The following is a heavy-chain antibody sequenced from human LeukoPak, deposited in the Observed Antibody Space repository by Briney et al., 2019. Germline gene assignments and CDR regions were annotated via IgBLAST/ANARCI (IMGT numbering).Heavy chain of an antibody. V-gene: IGHV3-7*01. D-gene: IGHD3-3*01. CDR3: ARDGTYYDFWSGFYWLDY. Sequence: GGSLRLSCAASGFTFSSYWMSWVRQAPGKGLEWVANIKQDGSEKYYVDSVRGRFTISRDNAKNSLYLQMNSLRAEDTAVYYCARDGTYYDFWSGFYWLDYWGQGTLVTVSS. CDR2: IKQDGSEK. CDR1: GFTFSSYW. J-gene: IGHJ4*02.